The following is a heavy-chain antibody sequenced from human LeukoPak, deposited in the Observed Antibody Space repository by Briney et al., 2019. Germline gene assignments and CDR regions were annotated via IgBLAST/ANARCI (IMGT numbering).Heavy chain of an antibody. CDR2: ITPIFGTA. J-gene: IGHJ4*02. CDR1: GGTFSSYV. D-gene: IGHD7-27*01. V-gene: IGHV1-69*13. CDR3: ARNFADNWGDY. Sequence: SVKVSCKASGGTFSSYVISWVRQAPGQGLEWMGAITPIFGTANYAQKFQGRVTITADESTSTVYMELSSLTYEDTAVYYCARNFADNWGDYWGQGTLVTVSS.